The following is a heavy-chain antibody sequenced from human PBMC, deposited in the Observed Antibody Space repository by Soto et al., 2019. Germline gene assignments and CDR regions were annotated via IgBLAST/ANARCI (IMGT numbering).Heavy chain of an antibody. CDR3: VCDDNRRY. V-gene: IGHV3-21*01. J-gene: IGHJ4*02. CDR1: GFSFSTST. D-gene: IGHD1-1*01. CDR2: IGRTGIDR. Sequence: EVQLVESGGGLVKPGGSLRLCCAASGFSFSTSTMNWVRQAPGKGLEFVSSIGRTGIDRYYIDSVKGRFTISRDNAQNSLYLQMNSLRAEDTALYYCVCDDNRRYWGQGTLVTVSS.